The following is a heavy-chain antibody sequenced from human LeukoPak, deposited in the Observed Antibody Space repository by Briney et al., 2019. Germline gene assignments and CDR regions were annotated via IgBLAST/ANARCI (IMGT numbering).Heavy chain of an antibody. CDR3: VREGMTPYAFDI. Sequence: SETLSLTCTVSGGSISNYYWSWIRQPPGKGLEWIGYIYYSGSTNYNPSLKSRVTISVDTSKNQFSLKLSSVTAADTAVYYCVREGMTPYAFDIWGQGTMVTVSS. CDR2: IYYSGST. CDR1: GGSISNYY. V-gene: IGHV4-59*01. D-gene: IGHD2-15*01. J-gene: IGHJ3*02.